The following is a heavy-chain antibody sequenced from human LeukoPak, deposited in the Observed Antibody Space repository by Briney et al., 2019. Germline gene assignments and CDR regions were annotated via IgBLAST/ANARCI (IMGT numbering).Heavy chain of an antibody. CDR3: AKTALGGYSPADYYFDY. CDR2: ISGSGGST. Sequence: GGSLRLSCAVSGFTFSSYSMSWVRQAPGKGLEWVSDISGSGGSTYYADSVKGRFTISRDNSKNTLYLQMNSLRAEDTAVYYGAKTALGGYSPADYYFDYWGQGTLVTVSS. D-gene: IGHD4-23*01. CDR1: GFTFSSYS. J-gene: IGHJ4*02. V-gene: IGHV3-23*01.